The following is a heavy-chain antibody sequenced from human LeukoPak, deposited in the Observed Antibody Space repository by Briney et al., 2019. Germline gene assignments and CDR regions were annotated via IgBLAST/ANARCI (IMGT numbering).Heavy chain of an antibody. CDR3: ARDGVPYSSSGADY. D-gene: IGHD6-6*01. V-gene: IGHV3-21*01. J-gene: IGHJ4*02. Sequence: GGSLRLSCAASGFTFSSYSMNWVRQAPGKGLEWVSSISSSSSYIYYADSVKGRFTISRDNAKNSLYLQMNSLRAEDTAVYYCARDGVPYSSSGADYWGQGTLVTVSS. CDR2: ISSSSSYI. CDR1: GFTFSSYS.